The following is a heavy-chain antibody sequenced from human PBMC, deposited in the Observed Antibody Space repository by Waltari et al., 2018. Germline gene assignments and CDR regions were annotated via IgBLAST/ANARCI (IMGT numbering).Heavy chain of an antibody. CDR2: IYSGGST. D-gene: IGHD7-27*01. J-gene: IGHJ4*02. CDR3: AKEPMGTRSRAFSYYFDY. Sequence: EVQLLESGGGLVQPGGSLRLSCAASGFTFSSYAISWARQAPGKGLEWVSVIYSGGSTYYADSVKGRFTISRDNSKNTLYLQMNSLRAEDTAVYYCAKEPMGTRSRAFSYYFDYWGQGTLVTVSS. V-gene: IGHV3-23*03. CDR1: GFTFSSYA.